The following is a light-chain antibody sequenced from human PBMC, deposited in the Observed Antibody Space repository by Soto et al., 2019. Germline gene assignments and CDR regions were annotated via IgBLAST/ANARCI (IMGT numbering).Light chain of an antibody. Sequence: EIVLTQSPGTLSLSPGERATLSCRASQSVSSNYLAWYQQKPGQAPRLLIYSASNRATGIPDGFSGSGSGTDFTLTISRLEPEDFAVYYCQQYGSSPYTFGQGTKLEIK. J-gene: IGKJ2*01. V-gene: IGKV3-20*01. CDR3: QQYGSSPYT. CDR1: QSVSSNY. CDR2: SAS.